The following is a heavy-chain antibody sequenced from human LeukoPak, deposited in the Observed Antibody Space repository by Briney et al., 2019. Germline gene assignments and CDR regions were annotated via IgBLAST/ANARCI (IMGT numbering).Heavy chain of an antibody. Sequence: SGGSLRLSCVASGFTFSSYAMSWVRQAPGKGLEWISAISGSGVSTYHADSVKGRFIISRDNSKNTLYLQMNSLRAEDTAVYYCAKDVQAAVWKWFDPWGQGTLVTVSS. CDR1: GFTFSSYA. CDR3: AKDVQAAVWKWFDP. D-gene: IGHD6-13*01. J-gene: IGHJ5*02. V-gene: IGHV3-23*01. CDR2: ISGSGVST.